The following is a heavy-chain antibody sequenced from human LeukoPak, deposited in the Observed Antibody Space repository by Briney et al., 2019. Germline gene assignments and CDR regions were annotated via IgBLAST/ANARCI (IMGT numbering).Heavy chain of an antibody. J-gene: IGHJ5*02. D-gene: IGHD3-10*01. Sequence: GGSLRLSCVASGFTLRSYVMNWVRQAPGKGLEWVAVIANDGKTTYYADSVRGRFTISRDNSKNTLYLQMNSLRAEDTAVYYCTKEGLPSGSSWSAWFDPWGQGTLVTVSS. CDR3: TKEGLPSGSSWSAWFDP. V-gene: IGHV3-30*18. CDR1: GFTLRSYV. CDR2: IANDGKTT.